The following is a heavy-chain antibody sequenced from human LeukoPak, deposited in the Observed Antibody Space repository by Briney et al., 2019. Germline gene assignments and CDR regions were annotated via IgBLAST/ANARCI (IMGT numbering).Heavy chain of an antibody. CDR2: ISGSGGST. D-gene: IGHD6-13*01. CDR3: AKDPEQLQLQFVFDY. V-gene: IGHV3-23*01. Sequence: PGGSLRLSCTASGFAFGIYGMRWVRQEPGKGLEWVSAISGSGGSTYYADSVKGRFTISRDNSKHTLYLQMNSLRAEDTAVYYCAKDPEQLQLQFVFDYWGQGTLVTVSS. CDR1: GFAFGIYG. J-gene: IGHJ4*02.